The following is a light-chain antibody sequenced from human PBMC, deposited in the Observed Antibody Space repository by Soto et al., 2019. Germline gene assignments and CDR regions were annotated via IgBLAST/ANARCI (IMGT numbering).Light chain of an antibody. J-gene: IGKJ4*01. V-gene: IGKV3-15*01. Sequence: EIVMTQSPATLSVSPGERASLSCRASQSVSSNLAWYQQKPGQTPRLLIYATSTRATGIPARFSGSGSGTEFTLTISSLQSEDFAVYYCQHYNNWPLTFGGGTMVEIK. CDR3: QHYNNWPLT. CDR1: QSVSSN. CDR2: ATS.